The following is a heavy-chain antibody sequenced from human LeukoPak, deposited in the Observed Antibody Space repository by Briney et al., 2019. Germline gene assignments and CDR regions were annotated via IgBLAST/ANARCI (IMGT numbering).Heavy chain of an antibody. V-gene: IGHV3-74*01. D-gene: IGHD4-17*01. CDR2: INSDGSST. Sequence: GGYLRLSCAASGFTFTYYWMPWVRQAPGKGLVWVSRINSDGSSTSYADSVKGRFTISRDNAKNTLYLQMNSLRAEDTAVYYCARGDASYGDYFFDYWGQGTLVTVSS. J-gene: IGHJ4*02. CDR1: GFTFTYYW. CDR3: ARGDASYGDYFFDY.